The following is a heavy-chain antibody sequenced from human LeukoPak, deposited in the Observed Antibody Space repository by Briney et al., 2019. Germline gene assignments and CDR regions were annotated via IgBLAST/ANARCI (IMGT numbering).Heavy chain of an antibody. J-gene: IGHJ4*02. CDR1: GLTFSSYA. CDR3: AKGVDGDYVDY. D-gene: IGHD4-17*01. CDR2: ISGSGGST. Sequence: GGSLRLSCAAFGLTFSSYAMSWVRQAPGKGLEWVSGISGSGGSTYHADSVKGRFTISRDNSKNTLYLQMNSLRAEDTAVYHCAKGVDGDYVDYWGQGTLVTVSS. V-gene: IGHV3-23*01.